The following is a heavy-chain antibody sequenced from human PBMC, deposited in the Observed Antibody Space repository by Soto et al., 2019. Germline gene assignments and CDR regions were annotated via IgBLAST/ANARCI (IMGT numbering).Heavy chain of an antibody. D-gene: IGHD3-3*01. Sequence: GESLKISCNGSGYNFTIYCIILVLQMPGKGLEWMGNIDPTDSFTNYSPSFQGHVTISTDKSMSTAYLQWGTLKASDTAMYYCARRGYDFWSGLDVWGQGTTVTVSS. CDR1: GYNFTIYC. CDR3: ARRGYDFWSGLDV. V-gene: IGHV5-10-1*01. CDR2: IDPTDSFT. J-gene: IGHJ6*02.